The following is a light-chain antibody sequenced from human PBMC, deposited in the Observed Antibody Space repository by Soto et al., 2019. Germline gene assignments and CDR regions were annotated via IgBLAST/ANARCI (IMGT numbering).Light chain of an antibody. CDR3: QQDNSFPLT. Sequence: DIQMTQLPSSMSASVGDRVTITCRASQGISRWLAWYHQKPGKAPNLLIYSASTLHSGVPSRFSGSGSGTDFTLTTSSLQPEDFGTYYCQQDNSFPLTFGPGTKVDMK. CDR2: SAS. V-gene: IGKV1-12*01. CDR1: QGISRW. J-gene: IGKJ3*01.